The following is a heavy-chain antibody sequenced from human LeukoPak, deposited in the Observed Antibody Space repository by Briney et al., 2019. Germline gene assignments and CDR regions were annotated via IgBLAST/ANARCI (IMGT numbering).Heavy chain of an antibody. CDR1: AYSIRSGYF. CDR2: IYHSGST. J-gene: IGHJ5*02. D-gene: IGHD3-9*01. V-gene: IGHV4-38-2*02. Sequence: SETLSLTCTVSAYSIRSGYFWGWIRQPPGKGLEWIASIYHSGSTYYNPSLKSRVTISVDTSKNQFSLKLTSVTAADTAVYYCARVLYYGVLTGYYINGWFDPWGQGTLVTVSS. CDR3: ARVLYYGVLTGYYINGWFDP.